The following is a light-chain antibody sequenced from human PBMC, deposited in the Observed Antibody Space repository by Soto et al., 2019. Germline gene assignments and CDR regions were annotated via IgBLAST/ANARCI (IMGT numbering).Light chain of an antibody. CDR1: QSVSSSY. CDR2: GAS. J-gene: IGKJ1*01. CDR3: QHYGTSPTWT. Sequence: EIVLAQSPVTLSLSPGERATLSCRASQSVSSSYLAWYQQKPGQAPRLLIYGASRRATGIPDRFSGNGSGTDFALSISRLEPEDFALYFCQHYGTSPTWTFGQGTKVEIK. V-gene: IGKV3-20*01.